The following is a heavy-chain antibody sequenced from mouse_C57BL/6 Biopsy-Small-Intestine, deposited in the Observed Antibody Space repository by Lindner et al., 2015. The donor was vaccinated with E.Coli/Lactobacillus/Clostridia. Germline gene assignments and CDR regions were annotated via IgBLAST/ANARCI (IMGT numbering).Heavy chain of an antibody. D-gene: IGHD2-4*01. J-gene: IGHJ4*01. CDR1: GYSITSGYY. Sequence: VQLQESGPGLVKPSQSLSLTCSVTGYSITSGYYWNWIRQFPGNKLEWMGYISYDGSNNYNPSLKNRISITRDTSKNQFFLKLNSVTTEDTATYYCARDEDYDGAMDYWGQGTSVTVSS. CDR3: ARDEDYDGAMDY. CDR2: ISYDGSN. V-gene: IGHV3-6*01.